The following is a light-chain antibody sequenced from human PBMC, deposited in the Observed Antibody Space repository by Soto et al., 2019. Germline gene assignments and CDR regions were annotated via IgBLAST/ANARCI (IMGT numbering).Light chain of an antibody. J-gene: IGLJ1*01. CDR1: SSDVGGYNY. CDR2: DVS. V-gene: IGLV2-11*01. CDR3: FSYAGSTYV. Sequence: QSALTQPRSVSGSPGQSVTTSCTGTSSDVGGYNYVSWYQRHPDKAPKFMIYDVSERPSGVPDRFSGSKSGNTASLTVSGLQAEDEADYYCFSYAGSTYVFGTGTKVTVL.